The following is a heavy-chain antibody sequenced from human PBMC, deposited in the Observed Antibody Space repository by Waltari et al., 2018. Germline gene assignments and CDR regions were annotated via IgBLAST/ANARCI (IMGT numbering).Heavy chain of an antibody. CDR3: AKIAVAGNSLDY. J-gene: IGHJ4*02. CDR1: GFTFSSYG. V-gene: IGHV3-30*02. Sequence: QVQLVESGGGVVQPGGSLRLSCAASGFTFSSYGMHWVRQAPGKGLEWVAFIRYDGSNKYYADSVKGRFTISRDNSKNTLYLQMNSLRAEDTAVYYCAKIAVAGNSLDYWGQGTLVIVSS. CDR2: IRYDGSNK. D-gene: IGHD6-19*01.